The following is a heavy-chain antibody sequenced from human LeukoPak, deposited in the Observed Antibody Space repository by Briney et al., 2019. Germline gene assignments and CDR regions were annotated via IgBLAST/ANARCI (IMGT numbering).Heavy chain of an antibody. J-gene: IGHJ4*02. CDR2: INHSGST. Sequence: PSETLSLTCAVYGGSFSGYYWSWIRQPPGKGLEWIGEINHSGSTNYNPSLKSRVTISVDASKNQFSLKLSSVTAADTAVYYCAREGHDILTGYSYYWGQGTLVTVSS. D-gene: IGHD3-9*01. V-gene: IGHV4-34*01. CDR1: GGSFSGYY. CDR3: AREGHDILTGYSYY.